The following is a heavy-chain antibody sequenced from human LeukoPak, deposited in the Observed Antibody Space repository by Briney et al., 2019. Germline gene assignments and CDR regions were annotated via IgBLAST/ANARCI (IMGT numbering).Heavy chain of an antibody. J-gene: IGHJ4*02. Sequence: GRSLRLSCAASGFTFXDYAXHWVRQAPGKXXEWVSGISWNSGSIGYADSVKGRFTISRDNAKNSLYLQMNSLRAEDTALYYCAKDMTPRPLTVLAYWGQGTLVTVSS. D-gene: IGHD2-8*02. CDR1: GFTFXDYA. CDR2: ISWNSGSI. CDR3: AKDMTPRPLTVLAY. V-gene: IGHV3-9*01.